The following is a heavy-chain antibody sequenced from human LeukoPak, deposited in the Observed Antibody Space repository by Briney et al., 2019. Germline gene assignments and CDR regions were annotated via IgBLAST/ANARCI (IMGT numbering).Heavy chain of an antibody. CDR1: GGSISSSSYY. CDR3: ARAAPHNYDFWSGHEISY. V-gene: IGHV4-39*07. Sequence: PSETLSLTCTVSGGSISSSSYYWGWIRQPPGKGLEWIGSIYYSGSTYHNPSLKSRVTISVDTSKNQFSLKLSSVTAADTAVYYCARAAPHNYDFWSGHEISYWGQGTLVTVSS. CDR2: IYYSGST. D-gene: IGHD3-3*01. J-gene: IGHJ4*02.